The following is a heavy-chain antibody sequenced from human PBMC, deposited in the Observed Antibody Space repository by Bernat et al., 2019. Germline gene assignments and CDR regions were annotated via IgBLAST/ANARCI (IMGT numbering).Heavy chain of an antibody. J-gene: IGHJ4*02. Sequence: EVQLVESGGGLVQPGGSLRLSCAASGFTFSSYWMTWVRQAPGKGLEWVANIKQDGSERSYVDSVKGRFTISRDNAKNSLYLQMNSLRAEDTAVYYCAKDNRYCSSTSCYGGYYWGQGTLVTVSS. V-gene: IGHV3-7*03. CDR1: GFTFSSYW. D-gene: IGHD2-2*01. CDR2: IKQDGSER. CDR3: AKDNRYCSSTSCYGGYY.